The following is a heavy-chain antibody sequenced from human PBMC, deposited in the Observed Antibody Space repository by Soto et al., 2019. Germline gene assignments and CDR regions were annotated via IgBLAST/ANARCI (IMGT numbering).Heavy chain of an antibody. Sequence: ASVKVSCKASGYPFSDNQIHWLRRAPGQGLEWMGRINPKSDDTNYAQKFQGRVTMTRDTSIDTAYLELTGLTSDDTATYYCARKHSLDYIRWGLDPWGQGTLVTVSS. D-gene: IGHD4-4*01. V-gene: IGHV1-2*02. CDR2: INPKSDDT. CDR1: GYPFSDNQ. J-gene: IGHJ5*02. CDR3: ARKHSLDYIRWGLDP.